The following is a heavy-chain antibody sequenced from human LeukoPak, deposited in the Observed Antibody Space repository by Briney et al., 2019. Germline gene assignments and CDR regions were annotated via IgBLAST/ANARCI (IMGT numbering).Heavy chain of an antibody. CDR1: GYSISSGYY. V-gene: IGHV4-38-2*02. CDR2: IYHSGGT. J-gene: IGHJ5*02. CDR3: APGRFLEWFP. D-gene: IGHD3-3*01. Sequence: PSETLSLTCTVSGYSISSGYYWGWIRQPPGKGLEWIGSIYHSGGTYYNPSLKSRVTISVDTSKNQFSLKLSSVTAADTAVYYCAPGRFLEWFPWGQGTLVTVSS.